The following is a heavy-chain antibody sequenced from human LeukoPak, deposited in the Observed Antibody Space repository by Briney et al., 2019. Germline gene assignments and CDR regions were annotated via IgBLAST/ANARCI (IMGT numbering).Heavy chain of an antibody. CDR1: GGSISSYY. CDR3: AREITIFGVVRFDP. J-gene: IGHJ5*02. Sequence: SETLSLTCTVSGGSISSYYWSWIRQPPGKGLEWIGYIYYSGSTNYNPSLKSRVTISVDTSKNQFSLKLNSVTAADTAVYYCAREITIFGVVRFDPWGQGTLVTVSS. D-gene: IGHD3-3*01. CDR2: IYYSGST. V-gene: IGHV4-59*01.